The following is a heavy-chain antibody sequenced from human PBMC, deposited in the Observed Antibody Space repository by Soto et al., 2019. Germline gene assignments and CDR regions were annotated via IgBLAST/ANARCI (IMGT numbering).Heavy chain of an antibody. D-gene: IGHD2-2*01. Sequence: EVQLLESGGGLVQPGGSLRLSCAASGFTFSSYAMSWVRQAPGKGLEWVSAISGSGSSTYYADSVQGRFTISRDTSKNTLYLPINSLRAEDTAVYYCEKAPMSVVPASMWVSGWFDLWGHGTLVTVPA. CDR1: GFTFSSYA. V-gene: IGHV3-23*01. CDR3: EKAPMSVVPASMWVSGWFDL. CDR2: ISGSGSST. J-gene: IGHJ5*02.